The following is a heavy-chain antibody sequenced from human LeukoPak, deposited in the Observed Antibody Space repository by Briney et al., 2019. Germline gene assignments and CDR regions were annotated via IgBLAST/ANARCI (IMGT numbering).Heavy chain of an antibody. D-gene: IGHD6-13*01. CDR1: GFTFTSNS. J-gene: IGHJ6*02. CDR2: ISSSSSTI. Sequence: PGGSLRLSCAASGFTFTSNSMNWVRQAPGKGLEWVSYISSSSSTIYYADSVKGRFTISRGNAKNSLYLQMNSLRAEDTAVYYCAREKGYSSTRYYYGMDVWGQGTTVTVSS. V-gene: IGHV3-48*01. CDR3: AREKGYSSTRYYYGMDV.